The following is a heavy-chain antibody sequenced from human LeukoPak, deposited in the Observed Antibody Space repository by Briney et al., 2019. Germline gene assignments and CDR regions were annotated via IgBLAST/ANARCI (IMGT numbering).Heavy chain of an antibody. D-gene: IGHD3-10*01. V-gene: IGHV4-4*07. CDR1: GGSISSYY. CDR2: IYTTGST. CDR3: ARVSITKPFDI. Sequence: SETLSLTCTVSGGSISSYYWTWIRQPAGKGLEWIGRIYTTGSTNYNPSLNSRVTMSVDTSKNQFSLKLSSVTAADTAVYYCARVSITKPFDIWGQGTMVTVSS. J-gene: IGHJ3*02.